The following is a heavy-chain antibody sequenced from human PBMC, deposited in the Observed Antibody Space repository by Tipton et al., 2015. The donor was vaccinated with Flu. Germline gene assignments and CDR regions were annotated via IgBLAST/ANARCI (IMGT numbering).Heavy chain of an antibody. Sequence: GSLRLSCVGSGFRLSDYEMNWVRQAPGKGLEWLAYMTQTGSTIHYASSVKGRFTISRDNAKNSLYLQMDSLRVEDTAVYFCARDFSREGVDYWGQGTLVSVPS. CDR1: GFRLSDYE. D-gene: IGHD2/OR15-2a*01. V-gene: IGHV3-48*03. CDR2: MTQTGSTI. CDR3: ARDFSREGVDY. J-gene: IGHJ4*02.